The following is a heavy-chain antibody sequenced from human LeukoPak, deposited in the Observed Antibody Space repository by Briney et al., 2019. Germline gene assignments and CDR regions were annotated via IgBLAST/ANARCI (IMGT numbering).Heavy chain of an antibody. D-gene: IGHD1-20*01. J-gene: IGHJ4*02. Sequence: GGSLRLSCTASGFTFSSYGMHWVHQAPGKGLEWVSRIKSDGITITYADSVKGRFTISRDNAKNTLYLQMNSLRAEDTAVYYCLRDLNWSLDQWGQGTLVTVSS. V-gene: IGHV3-74*01. CDR1: GFTFSSYG. CDR2: IKSDGITI. CDR3: LRDLNWSLDQ.